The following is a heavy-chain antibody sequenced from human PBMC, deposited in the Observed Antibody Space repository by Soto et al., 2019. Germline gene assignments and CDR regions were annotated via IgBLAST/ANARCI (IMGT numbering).Heavy chain of an antibody. CDR3: SSAAQDSSSSRSFDY. D-gene: IGHD6-6*01. Sequence: ASVKVSCKASGYSFTSYAMHWVRQAPGQRLEWMGWSNAGNGNTKYSQKFQGRVTATRDTSASTAYMELSSLRSDDTAVYYCSSAAQDSSSSRSFDYWGQGTLVTVSS. CDR2: SNAGNGNT. V-gene: IGHV1-3*01. CDR1: GYSFTSYA. J-gene: IGHJ4*02.